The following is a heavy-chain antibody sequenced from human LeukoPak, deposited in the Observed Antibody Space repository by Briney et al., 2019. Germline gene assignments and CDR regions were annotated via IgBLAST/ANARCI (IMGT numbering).Heavy chain of an antibody. J-gene: IGHJ3*02. Sequence: ASETLSLTCTVSVSGGSISNYYWSWIRQPPGKGLEWIGYIHYSESTNYNPSLKSRVTVSVDTSKNQFSLKLSSVTAADTAVYYCARHDVLRYFAGAFDIWGQGTMVTVSS. CDR1: GGSISNYY. CDR2: IHYSEST. CDR3: ARHDVLRYFAGAFDI. V-gene: IGHV4-59*01. D-gene: IGHD3-9*01.